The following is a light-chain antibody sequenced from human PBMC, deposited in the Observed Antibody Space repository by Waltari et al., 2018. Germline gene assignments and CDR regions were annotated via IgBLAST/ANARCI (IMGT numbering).Light chain of an antibody. V-gene: IGLV2-14*03. CDR1: SSDVGRSNY. CDR2: GVS. CDR3: ISYTSSDTYV. Sequence: QSALTQPASVSGSPGQSITISCSGTSSDVGRSNYATWYQQHPGKAPKLIIPGVSNRPSGVSNRFSGSKSDNTASLTLSGLRPEDEAYYHCISYTSSDTYVFGTGTEVTVL. J-gene: IGLJ1*01.